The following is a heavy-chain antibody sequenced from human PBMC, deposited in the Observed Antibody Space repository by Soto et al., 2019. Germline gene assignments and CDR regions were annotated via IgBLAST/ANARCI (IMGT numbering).Heavy chain of an antibody. J-gene: IGHJ6*02. CDR3: AREGQAPYYYYGMDV. Sequence: QVQVVQSGDEVKKPGASVKVSCKASGYTFTNYGFSWVRQAPGQGLEWMGWISGYNGNTKYAEKFQGRVTTNTDTSTSTAHMELRSLRSDDTAVYYCAREGQAPYYYYGMDVWGQGTAVTVSS. V-gene: IGHV1-18*01. CDR1: GYTFTNYG. CDR2: ISGYNGNT.